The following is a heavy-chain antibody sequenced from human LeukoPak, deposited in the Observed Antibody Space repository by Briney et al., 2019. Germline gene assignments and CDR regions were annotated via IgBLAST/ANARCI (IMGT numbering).Heavy chain of an antibody. V-gene: IGHV3-48*02. Sequence: GGSLRLSCTASGFTFSTYSMNWVRQAPGRGLEWVSYISGRSTSSDGGAMQYADSVKGRFTISRDNDKNSLYLQMNSLRDEDTAVYYCARDPWGSSSFWGQGTLVTVSS. CDR2: ISGRSTSSDGGAM. CDR1: GFTFSTYS. D-gene: IGHD6-6*01. CDR3: ARDPWGSSSF. J-gene: IGHJ4*02.